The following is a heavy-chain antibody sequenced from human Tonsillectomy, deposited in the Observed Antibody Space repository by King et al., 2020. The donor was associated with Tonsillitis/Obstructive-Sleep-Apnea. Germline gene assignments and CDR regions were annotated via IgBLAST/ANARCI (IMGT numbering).Heavy chain of an antibody. CDR1: GFTFSNYA. D-gene: IGHD4-17*01. CDR3: ARPLNTVTKFHAFYF. CDR2: IRGSGNST. Sequence: VQLVESGGGLVQPGGSLRLSCAASGFTFSNYAMSWVRQAPGKGLEWVSAIRGSGNSTYYANSVKGRFTISRDNSKNTLYLQMNSLRAEDTAVYYCARPLNTVTKFHAFYFWGQGTMVTVSS. J-gene: IGHJ3*01. V-gene: IGHV3-23*04.